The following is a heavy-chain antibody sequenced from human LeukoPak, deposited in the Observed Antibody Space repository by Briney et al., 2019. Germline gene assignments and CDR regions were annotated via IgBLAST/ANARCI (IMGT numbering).Heavy chain of an antibody. CDR1: GGSLSRGDYD. Sequence: PSQTLSLTCTVSGGSLSRGDYDWSWIRQPPGKGLEWIAYMYYSGRTYYNPSLKSRVTMSADTSKNQLSLKLSSVTAADTAVYYCARPYYYHSRIDPWGQGILVTVSS. CDR2: MYYSGRT. CDR3: ARPYYYHSRIDP. D-gene: IGHD3-22*01. J-gene: IGHJ5*02. V-gene: IGHV4-30-4*01.